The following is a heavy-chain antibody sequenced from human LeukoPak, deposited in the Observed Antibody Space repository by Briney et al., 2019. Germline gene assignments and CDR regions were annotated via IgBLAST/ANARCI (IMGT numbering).Heavy chain of an antibody. CDR2: TYYRSKWYN. D-gene: IGHD1-26*01. Sequence: SQTLSLTCAISGDSVSSKSVAWTWIRQSPSRGLEWLGRTYYRSKWYNDYAISVKSRITINPDTSRDQFSLQLNSVTPEDTALYYCAREESESYTIDFWGQGTLVTVSS. CDR3: AREESESYTIDF. CDR1: GDSVSSKSVA. V-gene: IGHV6-1*01. J-gene: IGHJ4*02.